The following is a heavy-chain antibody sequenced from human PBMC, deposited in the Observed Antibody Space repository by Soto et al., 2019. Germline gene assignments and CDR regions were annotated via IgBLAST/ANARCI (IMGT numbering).Heavy chain of an antibody. CDR2: IYTSGST. CDR1: GGPISSYY. Sequence: KPSETLSLTCTVSGGPISSYYWSWIRQPAGKGLEWIGRIYTSGSTDYNPSLKSRVTMSVDTSKNQFSLKLSSVTAADTAVYYCARGSYGGIAATSFYYYYGMDVWGQGTTVTVSS. J-gene: IGHJ6*02. V-gene: IGHV4-4*07. D-gene: IGHD6-13*01. CDR3: ARGSYGGIAATSFYYYYGMDV.